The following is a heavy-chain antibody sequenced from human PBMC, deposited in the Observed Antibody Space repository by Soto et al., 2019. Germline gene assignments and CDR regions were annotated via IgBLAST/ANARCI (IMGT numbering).Heavy chain of an antibody. CDR1: GGTFSSYA. CDR3: GYYGSGSHYYYYYGMDV. V-gene: IGHV1-69*13. D-gene: IGHD3-10*01. J-gene: IGHJ6*02. Sequence: GASVKVSCKASGGTFSSYAISWVRQAPGQGLEWMGGIIPIFGTANYAQKFQGRVTITADESTSTAYMELSSLRSEDTAVYYCGYYGSGSHYYYYYGMDVWGQGTTVTVSS. CDR2: IIPIFGTA.